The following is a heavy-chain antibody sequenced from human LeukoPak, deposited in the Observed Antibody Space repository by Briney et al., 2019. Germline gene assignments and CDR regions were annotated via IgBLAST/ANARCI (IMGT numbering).Heavy chain of an antibody. V-gene: IGHV3-48*01. J-gene: IGHJ3*02. D-gene: IGHD5-18*01. CDR1: GFTFSSYS. CDR2: ISSSSSTI. Sequence: SGGSLRLSCAASGFTFSSYSMNWVRQAPGKGLEWVSYISSSSSTIYYADSVKGRFTVSRDNAKNSLYLQMNSLRAEDTAVYYCARIQQPRDAFDIWGQGTMVTVSS. CDR3: ARIQQPRDAFDI.